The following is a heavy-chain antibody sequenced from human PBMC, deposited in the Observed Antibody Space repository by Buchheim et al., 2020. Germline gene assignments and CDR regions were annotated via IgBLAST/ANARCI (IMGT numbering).Heavy chain of an antibody. V-gene: IGHV4-39*01. J-gene: IGHJ5*02. CDR2: IYYSGRT. CDR1: GGSISSSSYY. D-gene: IGHD3-10*02. Sequence: QVQLQESGPGLVKPSETLSLTCTVSGGSISSSSYYWGWIRQPPGKGLEWIGSIYYSGRTYYNPSLKSRVTISVDTSKNQFSLKLSSVTAADTAVYYCARRELLSSLDPWGQGTL. CDR3: ARRELLSSLDP.